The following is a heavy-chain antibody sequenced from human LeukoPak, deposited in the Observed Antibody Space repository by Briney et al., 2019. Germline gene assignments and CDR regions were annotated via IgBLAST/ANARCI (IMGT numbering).Heavy chain of an antibody. J-gene: IGHJ5*02. V-gene: IGHV4-34*01. CDR1: GGSFSGYY. CDR2: INHSGST. CDR3: ARYHYYDSSGYYP. D-gene: IGHD3-22*01. Sequence: SETLSLTCAVYGGSFSGYYCSWIRQPPGKGLEWIGEINHSGSTNYNPSLKSRVTISVDTSKNQFSLKLSSVTAADTAVYYCARYHYYDSSGYYPWGQGTLVTVSS.